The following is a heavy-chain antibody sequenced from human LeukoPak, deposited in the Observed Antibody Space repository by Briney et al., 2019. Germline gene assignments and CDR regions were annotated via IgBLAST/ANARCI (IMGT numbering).Heavy chain of an antibody. Sequence: GGSLRLSCAASGFTFSSYGMHWVRQAPGKGLEWVSSISSSSSYIYYADSVKGRFTISRDNAKNSLYLQMNSLRAEDTAVYYCARDRGSVGVPDYWGQGTLVTVSS. V-gene: IGHV3-21*01. CDR1: GFTFSSYG. CDR3: ARDRGSVGVPDY. D-gene: IGHD3-10*01. J-gene: IGHJ4*02. CDR2: ISSSSSYI.